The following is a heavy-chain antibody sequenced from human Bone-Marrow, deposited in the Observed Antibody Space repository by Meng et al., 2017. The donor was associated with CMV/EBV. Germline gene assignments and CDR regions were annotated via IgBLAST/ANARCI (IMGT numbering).Heavy chain of an antibody. CDR3: ARDSGDGYIDS. V-gene: IGHV3-23*03. CDR2: IYSGGSST. CDR1: GFTFSSYA. Sequence: GGSLRLSCAASGFTFSSYAMSWVRQAPGKGLEWVSVIYSGGSSTYYADSVKGRFTISRDNSKNTLYLQMNSLRAEDTAVYYCARDSGDGYIDSWGQGTLVTVSS. J-gene: IGHJ4*02.